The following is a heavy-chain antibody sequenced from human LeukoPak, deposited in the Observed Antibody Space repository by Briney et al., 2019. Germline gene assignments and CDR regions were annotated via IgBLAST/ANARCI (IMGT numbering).Heavy chain of an antibody. CDR1: GGSISSSNW. V-gene: IGHV4-4*02. D-gene: IGHD6-13*01. CDR2: TYHSGST. J-gene: IGHJ6*02. Sequence: PSGTLSLTCAVSGGSISSSNWWSWVRQPPGKGLEWIGETYHSGSTNYNPSLKSRVTISVDKSKNQFSLKLSSVTAADTAVYYCARDERQYSSSWYLGYYYYGMDVWGQGTTVTVSS. CDR3: ARDERQYSSSWYLGYYYYGMDV.